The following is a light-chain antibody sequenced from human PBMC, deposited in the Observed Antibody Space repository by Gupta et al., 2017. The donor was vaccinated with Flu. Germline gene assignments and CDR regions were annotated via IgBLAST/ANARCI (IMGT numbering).Light chain of an antibody. CDR3: AAYDDTLSGLWV. CDR1: SNNVSNV. CDR2: NDH. Sequence: SNNVSNVLTCDQRLPAAAPTLLIYNDHRRPSGLPDRFSGSKSGTSASLAIRVLQSEDEAAYYCAAYDDTLSGLWVIGGGTKLTVL. V-gene: IGLV1-44*01. J-gene: IGLJ3*02.